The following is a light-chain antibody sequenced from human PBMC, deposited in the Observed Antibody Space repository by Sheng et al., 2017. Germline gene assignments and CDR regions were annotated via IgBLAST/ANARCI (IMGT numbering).Light chain of an antibody. CDR2: KAS. V-gene: IGKV1-5*03. CDR3: QP. J-gene: IGKJ4*01. Sequence: DIQMTQYPSTLSASVGDRVTITCRASQSISSWLAWYQQKPGKAPKLLIYKASSLESGVPSRFSGSGSGTEFTLTISSLQPDDFATYYCQPFGGGTKVEIK. CDR1: QSISSW.